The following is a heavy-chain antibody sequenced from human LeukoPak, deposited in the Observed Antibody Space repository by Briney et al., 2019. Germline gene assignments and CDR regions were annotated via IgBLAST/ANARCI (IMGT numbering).Heavy chain of an antibody. J-gene: IGHJ4*02. V-gene: IGHV4-59*11. CDR2: IHYSGST. Sequence: SQTQSLTCTVSGRSISPHYSSWVRHPPGRGLVWIGYIHYSGSTNYNPSLKSRVNVSLDTSKNHFTLKVSSVTAADTAVYYCARVSLESPTPSVDYWGQGTLVTVSS. CDR1: GRSISPHY. CDR3: ARVSLESPTPSVDY. D-gene: IGHD2/OR15-2a*01.